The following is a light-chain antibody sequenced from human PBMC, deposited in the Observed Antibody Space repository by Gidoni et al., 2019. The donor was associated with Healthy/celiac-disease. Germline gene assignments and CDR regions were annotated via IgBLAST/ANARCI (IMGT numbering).Light chain of an antibody. J-gene: IGKJ4*01. Sequence: DIQMTQSPSSLSASVGDRVTITCQASQDISNYLNWYQQKPGKAPKLLIYDASHFETGVPSRFSGSGSGTDFTFTISSLQPEDIATYYCQQYDNLPLTFGGGTKVEIK. CDR3: QQYDNLPLT. CDR1: QDISNY. V-gene: IGKV1-33*01. CDR2: DAS.